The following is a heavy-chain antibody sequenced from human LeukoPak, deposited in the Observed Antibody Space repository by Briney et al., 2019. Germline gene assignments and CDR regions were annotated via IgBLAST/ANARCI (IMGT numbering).Heavy chain of an antibody. CDR3: ARRRSASDSFMDV. D-gene: IGHD6-13*01. V-gene: IGHV4-59*08. CDR1: GGSINSDY. J-gene: IGHJ6*03. Sequence: SETLSLTCTVSGGSINSDYWSWIRQPPGKGLEWIGYIYYSGSTNYNPSLKSRVTISVDTSKSQFSLKLTSVTAADTAVYYCARRRSASDSFMDVWGKGTTVTVSS. CDR2: IYYSGST.